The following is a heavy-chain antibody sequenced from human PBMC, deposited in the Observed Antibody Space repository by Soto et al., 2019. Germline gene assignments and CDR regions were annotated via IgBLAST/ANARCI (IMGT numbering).Heavy chain of an antibody. V-gene: IGHV3-23*01. D-gene: IGHD3-16*01. CDR1: GFTFSSYA. CDR2: ISGSGRST. Sequence: EVQLLGSGGGLVQPGGSLRLSCAASGFTFSSYAMNWVRQAPGKGLEWVSAISGSGRSTYYAASVKGRFTLSKDNSKNTLYLQMNSLRAEDTAVYYWAKDLQGGGSHDYWGQGTLATVSS. CDR3: AKDLQGGGSHDY. J-gene: IGHJ4*02.